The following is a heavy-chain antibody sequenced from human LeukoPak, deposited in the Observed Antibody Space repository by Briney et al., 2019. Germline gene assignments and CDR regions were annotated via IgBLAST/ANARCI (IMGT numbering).Heavy chain of an antibody. J-gene: IGHJ4*02. CDR2: ISSSSGTI. CDR3: ARENTPDLDY. D-gene: IGHD2-15*01. Sequence: GGSLRLSCAASGFTFSSYNMNWVRQAPGKGLEWLSYISSSSGTIYYADSVKGRFTISRDNAKNSLYLQMNSLRAEDTAVYYCARENTPDLDYWGQGTLVTVSS. V-gene: IGHV3-48*04. CDR1: GFTFSSYN.